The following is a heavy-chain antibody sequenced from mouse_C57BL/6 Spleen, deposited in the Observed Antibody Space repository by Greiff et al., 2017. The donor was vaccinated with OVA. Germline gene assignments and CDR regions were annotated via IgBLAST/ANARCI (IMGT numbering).Heavy chain of an antibody. CDR1: GFTFSSYG. Sequence: VQLKESGGDLVKPGGSLKLSCAASGFTFSSYGMSWVRQTPDKRLEWVATISSGGSYTYYPDSVKGRFTISRDNAKNTLYLQMSSLKSEDTAMYYCARQKLDYYGSYYFDYWGQGTTLTVSS. V-gene: IGHV5-6*01. D-gene: IGHD1-1*01. J-gene: IGHJ2*01. CDR3: ARQKLDYYGSYYFDY. CDR2: ISSGGSYT.